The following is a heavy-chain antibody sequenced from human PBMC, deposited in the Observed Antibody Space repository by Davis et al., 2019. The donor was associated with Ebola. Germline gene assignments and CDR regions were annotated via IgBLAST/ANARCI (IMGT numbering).Heavy chain of an antibody. J-gene: IGHJ4*02. CDR2: IFYSGSS. CDR1: GGSISSGSYS. V-gene: IGHV4-30-4*07. CDR3: ARGDYAGSSFDY. D-gene: IGHD4-17*01. Sequence: SETLSLTCTVSGGSISSGSYSWTWIRQPPGKGLEWIGYIFYSGSSYSNPSLKSRVTMSVDTSKNQFSLKLSSVTAADTAVYYCARGDYAGSSFDYWGQGTLVTVSS.